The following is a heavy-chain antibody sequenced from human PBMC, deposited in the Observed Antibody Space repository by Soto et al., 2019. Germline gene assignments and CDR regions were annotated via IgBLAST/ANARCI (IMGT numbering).Heavy chain of an antibody. CDR1: GFTFSNAW. CDR2: IKSKTNDGTT. CDR3: AKGPWQPPHCFDP. J-gene: IGHJ5*02. D-gene: IGHD6-13*01. V-gene: IGHV3-15*01. Sequence: GGSLRLSCAASGFTFSNAWMSWVRQAPGKGLEWVGRIKSKTNDGTTDYAAPEKGRFTISRDDLKNKQYLQINSLRAEDTAVYYCAKGPWQPPHCFDPWGLGTLVTVSS.